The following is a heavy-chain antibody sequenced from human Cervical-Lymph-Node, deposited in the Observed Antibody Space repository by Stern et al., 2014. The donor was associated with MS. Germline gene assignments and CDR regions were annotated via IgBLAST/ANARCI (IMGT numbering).Heavy chain of an antibody. CDR3: ARGLLGSENAFDI. CDR1: CYTFTSYG. D-gene: IGHD2-15*01. J-gene: IGHJ3*02. Sequence: VQLVESEAEVTKPGASVKVYCNASCYTFTSYGISWVRQAPVQGLEWMGWISAYNGNTNYAQKLQGRVTVTTDTSTSTAYMELRSLRSDDTAVYYCARGLLGSENAFDIWGQGTMVTVSS. V-gene: IGHV1-18*01. CDR2: ISAYNGNT.